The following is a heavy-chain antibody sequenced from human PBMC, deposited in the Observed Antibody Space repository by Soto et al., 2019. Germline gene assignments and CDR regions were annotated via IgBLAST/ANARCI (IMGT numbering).Heavy chain of an antibody. D-gene: IGHD3-10*01. CDR3: ARGGVTMVRGVIIAYYYYYYGMDV. CDR1: GGSFSGYY. CDR2: INHSGST. Sequence: PSETLSLTCAVYGGSFSGYYWSWIRQPPGKGLEWIGEINHSGSTNYNPSLKSRVTISVDTSKNQFSLKLSSVTAADTAVYYCARGGVTMVRGVIIAYYYYYYGMDVWGQGTTGTVSS. J-gene: IGHJ6*02. V-gene: IGHV4-34*01.